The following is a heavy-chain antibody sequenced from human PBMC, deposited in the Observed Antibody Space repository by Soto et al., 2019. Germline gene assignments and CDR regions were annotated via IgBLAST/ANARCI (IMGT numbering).Heavy chain of an antibody. CDR3: ARAGWNYPLPMDV. D-gene: IGHD1-7*01. CDR1: GGSISSGGYY. V-gene: IGHV4-31*03. J-gene: IGHJ6*02. CDR2: IYYSGST. Sequence: QVQLQGSGPGLVKPSQTLSLTCTVSGGSISSGGYYWSWIRQHPGKGPEWIGYIYYSGSTYYNPSLKSRVTISVDTSKNQFSLKLSSVTAADTAVYYCARAGWNYPLPMDVWGQGTTVTVSS.